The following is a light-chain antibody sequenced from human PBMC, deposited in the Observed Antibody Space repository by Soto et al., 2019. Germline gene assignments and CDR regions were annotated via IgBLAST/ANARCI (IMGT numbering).Light chain of an antibody. V-gene: IGLV2-8*01. J-gene: IGLJ1*01. Sequence: SVLNQPASVSGSPGQSITISCTGTSSDVGGYNYVSWYQQHPGKAPKLMIYEVNKRPSGVPDRFSGSKSGNTASLTVSGLQAEDEADYYCSSYAGSSNVFGTGTKVTVL. CDR3: SSYAGSSNV. CDR2: EVN. CDR1: SSDVGGYNY.